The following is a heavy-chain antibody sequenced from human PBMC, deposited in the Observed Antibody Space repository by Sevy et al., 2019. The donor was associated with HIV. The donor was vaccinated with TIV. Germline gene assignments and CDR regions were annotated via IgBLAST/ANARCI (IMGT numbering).Heavy chain of an antibody. V-gene: IGHV3-33*01. Sequence: GGSLRLSCAASGFTFSNYGMHWVRQAPGKGLEWVAVIWNDGSNKYYADSVKGRFTISRDNSKNTLYLQMNSLRGEDTAVYFCARGGDFNDRSAKGDFDYWGQGTLVTVSS. D-gene: IGHD3-22*01. CDR2: IWNDGSNK. CDR3: ARGGDFNDRSAKGDFDY. CDR1: GFTFSNYG. J-gene: IGHJ4*02.